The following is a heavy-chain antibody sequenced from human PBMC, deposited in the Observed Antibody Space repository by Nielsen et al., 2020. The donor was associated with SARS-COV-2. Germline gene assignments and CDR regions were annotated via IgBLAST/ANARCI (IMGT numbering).Heavy chain of an antibody. CDR3: AREDVVVPAALDY. V-gene: IGHV3-33*01. Sequence: GESLKIPCAASGFTFSSYGMHWVRQAPGKGLEWVAVIWYDGSNKYYADSVKGRFTISRDNSKNTLYLQMNSLRAEDTAVYYCAREDVVVPAALDYWGQGTLVTVSS. CDR2: IWYDGSNK. D-gene: IGHD2-2*01. CDR1: GFTFSSYG. J-gene: IGHJ4*02.